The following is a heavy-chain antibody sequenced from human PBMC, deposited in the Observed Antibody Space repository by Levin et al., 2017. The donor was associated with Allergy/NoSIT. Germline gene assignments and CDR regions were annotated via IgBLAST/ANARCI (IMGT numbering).Heavy chain of an antibody. V-gene: IGHV3-7*01. Sequence: GASVKVSCAASGFSFSSSWMMWVRQAPGKGLEWLASIKEDGSDRQYVDPVKGRFIISRDNAKNSLYLQMNSLRVDDTALYYCAGGFGARGWGQGTLVTVSS. J-gene: IGHJ4*02. CDR2: IKEDGSDR. D-gene: IGHD3-10*01. CDR1: GFSFSSSW. CDR3: AGGFGARG.